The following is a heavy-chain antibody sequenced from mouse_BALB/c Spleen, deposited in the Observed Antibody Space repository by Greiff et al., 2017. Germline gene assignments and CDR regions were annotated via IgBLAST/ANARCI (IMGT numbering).Heavy chain of an antibody. J-gene: IGHJ3*01. V-gene: IGHV5-6*01. CDR2: ISSGGSYT. CDR3: ARKEFAY. Sequence: EVKLMESGGDLVKPGGSLKLSCAASGFTFSSYGMSWVRQTPDKRLEWVATISSGGSYTYYPDSVKGRFTISRDNAKNTLYLQMSSLKSEDTAMYYCARKEFAYWGQGTLVTVSA. CDR1: GFTFSSYG.